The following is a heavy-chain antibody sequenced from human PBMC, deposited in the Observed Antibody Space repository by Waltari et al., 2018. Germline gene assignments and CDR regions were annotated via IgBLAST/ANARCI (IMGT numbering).Heavy chain of an antibody. D-gene: IGHD3-10*01. CDR3: ARAGRGFYYYYYMDV. CDR1: GGSISSYY. J-gene: IGHJ6*03. CDR2: IYYSGST. Sequence: QVQLQESGPGLVKPSETLSLTCTVSGGSISSYYWRWSRQPPGKGLEWIGYIYYSGSTNYNPSLKSRVTISVDTSKNQFSLKLGSVTAADTAVYYCARAGRGFYYYYYMDVWGKGTTVTVSS. V-gene: IGHV4-59*01.